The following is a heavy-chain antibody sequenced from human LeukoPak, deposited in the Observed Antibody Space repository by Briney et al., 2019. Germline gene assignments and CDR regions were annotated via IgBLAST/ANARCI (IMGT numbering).Heavy chain of an antibody. CDR1: GGSISSYY. CDR2: IYYSGST. J-gene: IGHJ4*02. V-gene: IGHV4-59*01. D-gene: IGHD5-12*01. CDR3: AMGYSGPGDYFDY. Sequence: SETLSLTCTVSGGSISSYYWSWIRQPPGKGLEWIGYIYYSGSTNYNPSLKSRVTISVDTSKNQFSLKLSSVTAADTAVYYCAMGYSGPGDYFDYWGQGTLVTVSS.